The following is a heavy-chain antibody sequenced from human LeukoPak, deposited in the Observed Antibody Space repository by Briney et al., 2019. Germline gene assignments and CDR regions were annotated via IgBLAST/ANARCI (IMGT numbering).Heavy chain of an antibody. CDR2: IYYSGST. Sequence: SETLSLTCIVSGGSISSSSYYWGWIRQPPGKGLEWIGSIYYSGSTYYNPSLKRRVTISVDTSKNQFSLKLSSVTAADTAVYYCARFFSSWIPFDYWGQATLVTVSS. D-gene: IGHD6-13*01. CDR3: ARFFSSWIPFDY. CDR1: GGSISSSSYY. V-gene: IGHV4-39*01. J-gene: IGHJ4*02.